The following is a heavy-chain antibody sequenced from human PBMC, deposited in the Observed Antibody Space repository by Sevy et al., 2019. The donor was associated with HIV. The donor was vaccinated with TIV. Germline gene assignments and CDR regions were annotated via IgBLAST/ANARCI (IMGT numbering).Heavy chain of an antibody. CDR2: IKQDGSEK. CDR3: ARSQYRPWYSDY. J-gene: IGHJ4*02. V-gene: IGHV3-7*01. D-gene: IGHD2-2*02. CDR1: GFTFSNYW. Sequence: HGGSLRLSCAASGFTFSNYWMSWVRQAPGKGLEWVANIKQDGSEKYYVDSVKGRFIISRDNTKNSLYLQMNSLRVEDTAVYYCARSQYRPWYSDYWGQGTLVTVSS.